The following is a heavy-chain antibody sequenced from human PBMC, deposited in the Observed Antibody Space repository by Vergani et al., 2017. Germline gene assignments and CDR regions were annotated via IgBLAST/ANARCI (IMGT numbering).Heavy chain of an antibody. V-gene: IGHV1-46*01. CDR3: ARGSRIAAAPHTPNWFDP. Sequence: QVQLVQSGAEVKKPGASVKVSCKASGYTFTSYYMHWVRQAPGQGLEWMGIINPSGGSTSYAQKFQGKVTMTRDTSTITVYMELSSLRSEDTAVYYCARGSRIAAAPHTPNWFDPWGQGTLVTVSS. J-gene: IGHJ5*02. CDR1: GYTFTSYY. CDR2: INPSGGST. D-gene: IGHD6-13*01.